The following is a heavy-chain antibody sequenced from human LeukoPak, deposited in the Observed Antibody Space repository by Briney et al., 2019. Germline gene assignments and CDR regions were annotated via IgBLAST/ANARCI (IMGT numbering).Heavy chain of an antibody. D-gene: IGHD2-15*01. CDR3: ARDSVVAATFADY. J-gene: IGHJ4*02. CDR1: GFTFDDYA. Sequence: PGRSLRLSCAASGFTFDDYAMHWVRQAPGKGLEWVSGISWNSGSIGYADSVKGRFTISRDNAKNSLYLQMNSLRAEDTAVYYCARDSVVAATFADYWGQGTLVTVSS. V-gene: IGHV3-9*01. CDR2: ISWNSGSI.